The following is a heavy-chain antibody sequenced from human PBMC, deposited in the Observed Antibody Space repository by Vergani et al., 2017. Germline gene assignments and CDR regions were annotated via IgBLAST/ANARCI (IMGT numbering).Heavy chain of an antibody. J-gene: IGHJ4*02. D-gene: IGHD3-10*01. CDR1: GIHFTSQT. CDR3: ARNLRINMVRGAPPLGD. V-gene: IGHV1-18*01. Sequence: QVQLVQSGAEVKKPGSSVKVSCQSSGIHFTSQTFSWVRQAPGQGLEWLGWISAFNGNTVSAQRLQGRVTLTRDTSTSTTYVEVRGLRSDDTAVYYCARNLRINMVRGAPPLGDWGQGTLVTVSS. CDR2: ISAFNGNT.